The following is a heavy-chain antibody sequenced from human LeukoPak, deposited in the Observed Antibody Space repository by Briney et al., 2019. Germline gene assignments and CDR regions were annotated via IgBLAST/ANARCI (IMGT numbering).Heavy chain of an antibody. CDR3: AKDLSRSGWYTFDY. V-gene: IGHV3-30*18. J-gene: IGHJ4*02. Sequence: GGSLRLSCAASGLTFSSFGMHWVRQAPGKGLDWVAFISYDGSDTYYAGSVKGRFTISRDNSKNTLYLQMNSLRAEDTAVYYCAKDLSRSGWYTFDYWGQGTLVTVSS. CDR2: ISYDGSDT. CDR1: GLTFSSFG. D-gene: IGHD6-19*01.